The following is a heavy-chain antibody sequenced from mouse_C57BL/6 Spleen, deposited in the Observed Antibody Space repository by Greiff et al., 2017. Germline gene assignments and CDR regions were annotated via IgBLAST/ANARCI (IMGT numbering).Heavy chain of an antibody. CDR3: ARRAMDY. CDR2: ISGGGGST. V-gene: IGHV5-9*01. CDR1: GFTFSSYS. Sequence: EVKLVESGGGLVKPGGSLKLSCAASGFTFSSYSMAWVRQTPGKRLEWVATISGGGGSTYYPDSVKGRFTISKDNDKNTLYLQMTSLRSEDTALYYCARRAMDYWGQGTSVTVSA. J-gene: IGHJ4*01.